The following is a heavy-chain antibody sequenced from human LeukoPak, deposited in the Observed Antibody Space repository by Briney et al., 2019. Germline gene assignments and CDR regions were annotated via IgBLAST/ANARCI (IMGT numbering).Heavy chain of an antibody. J-gene: IGHJ6*02. CDR1: GGTFSSYA. CDR3: ARAGGSYSHYYGMDV. V-gene: IGHV1-69*01. CDR2: IIPIFGTA. D-gene: IGHD1-26*01. Sequence: ASVKVSCKASGGTFSSYAISWVRQAPGQGLEWMGGIIPIFGTANYAQKFQGRVTITADGSTSTAYMELSSLRSEDTAVYYCARAGGSYSHYYGMDVWGQGTTVTVSS.